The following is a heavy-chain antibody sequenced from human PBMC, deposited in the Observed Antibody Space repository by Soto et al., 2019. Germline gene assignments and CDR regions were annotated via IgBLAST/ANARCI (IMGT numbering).Heavy chain of an antibody. Sequence: KPSETLSLTCTVSGGSISSSSYYWGWIRQPPGKGLEWIGSIYYSGSTYYNPSLKSRVTISVDTSKNQFSLKLSSVTAADTAVYYCARHGGLGILEWLSFNWFDPWGQGTLVTVSS. D-gene: IGHD3-3*01. V-gene: IGHV4-39*01. CDR1: GGSISSSSYY. J-gene: IGHJ5*02. CDR3: ARHGGLGILEWLSFNWFDP. CDR2: IYYSGST.